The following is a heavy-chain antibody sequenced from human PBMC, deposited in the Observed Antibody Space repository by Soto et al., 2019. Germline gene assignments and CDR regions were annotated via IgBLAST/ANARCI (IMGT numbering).Heavy chain of an antibody. Sequence: EVQLLESGGGLVQPGGSLRLSCVASGFTFSKFAMNWVRQAPGKGLEWVSLISGSGGSTHYADSVKGRFTISRDNSKNTLYLQMNSLRAEDTAVYYCAKGGYGDYPHHYYYMDVWGKGTTVTVSS. CDR1: GFTFSKFA. J-gene: IGHJ6*03. CDR3: AKGGYGDYPHHYYYMDV. V-gene: IGHV3-23*01. D-gene: IGHD4-17*01. CDR2: ISGSGGST.